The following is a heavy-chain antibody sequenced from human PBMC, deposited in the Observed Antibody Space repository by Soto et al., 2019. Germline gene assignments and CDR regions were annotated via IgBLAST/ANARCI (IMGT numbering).Heavy chain of an antibody. Sequence: QVQLVESGGGVVQPGRSLRLSCAASGFTFSSYAMHLVRQAPGKGLEWVAVISYYGSNKYYADSVKGRFTISRDNSKNTLYLQMNSLRAEDTAVYYCARGQGLGYCSSTSCYYYYGMDVWGQVTTVTVSS. V-gene: IGHV3-30-3*01. CDR3: ARGQGLGYCSSTSCYYYYGMDV. CDR2: ISYYGSNK. D-gene: IGHD2-2*01. CDR1: GFTFSSYA. J-gene: IGHJ6*02.